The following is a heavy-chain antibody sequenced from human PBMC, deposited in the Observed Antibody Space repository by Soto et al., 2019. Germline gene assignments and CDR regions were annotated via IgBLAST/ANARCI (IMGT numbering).Heavy chain of an antibody. CDR3: ASDGSGSPATTAS. CDR2: IYHTGST. D-gene: IGHD1-26*01. V-gene: IGHV4-4*02. Sequence: SETLSLTCAVSGGSISSSDWWSWVRQPPGKGLEWIGEIYHTGSTNYNPSLKSRVTISIDTSKNQFSLNVSSVTAADTAIYYCASDGSGSPATTASWGQGTLF. CDR1: GGSISSSDW. J-gene: IGHJ5*02.